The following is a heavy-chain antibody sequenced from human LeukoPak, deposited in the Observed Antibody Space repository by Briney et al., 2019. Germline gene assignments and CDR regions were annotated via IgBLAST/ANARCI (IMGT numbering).Heavy chain of an antibody. CDR2: INHSGST. J-gene: IGHJ4*02. CDR3: ARKKVVPAAMLYY. V-gene: IGHV4-34*01. Sequence: PSETLSLTCAVYGGSFSGYYWSWIRQPPGKGLEWIGEINHSGSTNYNPSLKSRVTISVDTSKNQFSLKLSSVTAADTAVYYCARKKVVPAAMLYYWGQGTLVTVSS. D-gene: IGHD2-2*01. CDR1: GGSFSGYY.